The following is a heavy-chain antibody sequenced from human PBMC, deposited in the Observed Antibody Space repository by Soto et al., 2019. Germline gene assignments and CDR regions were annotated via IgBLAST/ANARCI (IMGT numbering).Heavy chain of an antibody. J-gene: IGHJ4*02. V-gene: IGHV4-59*01. D-gene: IGHD3-22*01. CDR1: GGSISSYY. Sequence: SETLSLTCTVSGGSISSYYWSWIRQPPGKGLEWIGYIYYSGSTNYNPSLKSRVTISVDTSKNQFSLKLSSVTAADTAVYYCARVPGVVVIPPEYYFDYWGQGTLVTVSS. CDR3: ARVPGVVVIPPEYYFDY. CDR2: IYYSGST.